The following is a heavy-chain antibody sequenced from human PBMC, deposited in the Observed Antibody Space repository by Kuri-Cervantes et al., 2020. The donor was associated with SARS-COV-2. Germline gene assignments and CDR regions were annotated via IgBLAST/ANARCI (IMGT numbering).Heavy chain of an antibody. CDR1: GFSFSTNV. Sequence: LSLTCAASGFSFSTNVMAWVRQAPGKGLEWVSTMSGSGASTHYADSVKGRFTISRDNSKNMSYLQMYSLRAEDTAVYYCAKTSGYNYYFAYWGQGSLVTVSS. CDR2: MSGSGAST. V-gene: IGHV3-23*01. J-gene: IGHJ4*02. D-gene: IGHD5-24*01. CDR3: AKTSGYNYYFAY.